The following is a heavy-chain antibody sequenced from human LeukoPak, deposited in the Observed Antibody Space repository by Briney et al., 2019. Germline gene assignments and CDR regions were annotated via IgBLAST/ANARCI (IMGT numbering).Heavy chain of an antibody. V-gene: IGHV3-53*01. J-gene: IGHJ4*02. CDR3: ARGAGYNYPYYFDY. D-gene: IGHD5-24*01. CDR2: IYGGGNI. CDR1: GFTFSSYP. Sequence: GGSLRLSCAASGFTFSSYPMSWVRQAPGKGLEWVSVIYGGGNIYYADSVKGRFTISRDNSKNTLYLQMNSLRAEDTAVYYCARGAGYNYPYYFDYWGQGTLVTVSS.